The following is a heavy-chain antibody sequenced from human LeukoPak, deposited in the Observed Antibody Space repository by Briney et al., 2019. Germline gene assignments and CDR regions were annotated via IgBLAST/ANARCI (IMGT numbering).Heavy chain of an antibody. CDR1: GGVFSDFA. D-gene: IGHD3-10*01. CDR3: ATATVPDYYAECGYSDWLDP. CDR2: ISSNGRNT. Sequence: GGSLRLSCAASGGVFSDFAIHWVRQAPGKGLEYVSTISSNGRNTYFASSVKGRFSVSRDNSKNTLYLQMGSLRGEDTAVYYCATATVPDYYAECGYSDWLDPWGRGTLVIVSS. J-gene: IGHJ5*02. V-gene: IGHV3-64*01.